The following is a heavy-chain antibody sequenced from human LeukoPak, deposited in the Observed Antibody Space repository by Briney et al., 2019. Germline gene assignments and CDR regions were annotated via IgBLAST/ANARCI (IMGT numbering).Heavy chain of an antibody. J-gene: IGHJ4*02. D-gene: IGHD4-17*01. Sequence: WGSLRLSCAASGFTLSSYAMTWVRQAPGRGLEWVSSVDGGGGGTYYADSVKGRFTISRDNSKNTLYLQMNSLRAEDTAVYYCAKDKSYGDFPFDYWGQGTLVTVSS. V-gene: IGHV3-23*01. CDR1: GFTLSSYA. CDR2: VDGGGGGT. CDR3: AKDKSYGDFPFDY.